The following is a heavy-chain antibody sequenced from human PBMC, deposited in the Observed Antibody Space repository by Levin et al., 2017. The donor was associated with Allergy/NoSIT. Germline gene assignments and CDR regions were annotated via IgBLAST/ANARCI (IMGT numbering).Heavy chain of an antibody. Sequence: GESLKISCAASGFTFSSYSMNWVRQAPGKGLEWVSYISSSSSTIYYADSVKGRFTISRDNAKNSLYLQMNSLRAEDTAVYYCASFTLSIAVAHELAAWGQGTLVTVSS. V-gene: IGHV3-48*01. J-gene: IGHJ5*02. CDR3: ASFTLSIAVAHELAA. D-gene: IGHD6-19*01. CDR1: GFTFSSYS. CDR2: ISSSSSTI.